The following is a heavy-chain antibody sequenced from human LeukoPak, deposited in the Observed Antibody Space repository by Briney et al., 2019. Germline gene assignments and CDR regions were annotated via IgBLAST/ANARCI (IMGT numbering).Heavy chain of an antibody. CDR1: GFTVSSNY. Sequence: GGSLRLSCAASGFTVSSNYMSWVRQAPGKGLEWVSVIYSGGSTYYADSVKGRFTISRDNSKNTLYLQMNSLRAEDTAVYYCARRGFYYDSSGGEPAFDYWGQGTLVTVSS. CDR3: ARRGFYYDSSGGEPAFDY. CDR2: IYSGGST. J-gene: IGHJ4*02. D-gene: IGHD3-22*01. V-gene: IGHV3-66*01.